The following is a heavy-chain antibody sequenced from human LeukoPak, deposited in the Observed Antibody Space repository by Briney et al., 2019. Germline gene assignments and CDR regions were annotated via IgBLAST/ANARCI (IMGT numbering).Heavy chain of an antibody. CDR2: ISSSSSYI. CDR1: GFTFSSYS. J-gene: IGHJ5*02. CDR3: ARGSEYGSGSPAWFDP. D-gene: IGHD3-10*01. Sequence: GGSLRLSCAASGFTFSSYSMNWVRQAPGKGLEWVSSISSSSSYIYYADSVKGRFTISRDNAKNSLNLQMNSLRAEDTAVYYCARGSEYGSGSPAWFDPWGQGTLVTVSS. V-gene: IGHV3-21*01.